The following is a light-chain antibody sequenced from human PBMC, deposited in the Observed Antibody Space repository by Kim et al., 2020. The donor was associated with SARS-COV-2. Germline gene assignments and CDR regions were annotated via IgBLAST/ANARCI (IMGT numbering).Light chain of an antibody. CDR3: QTWGTGIVV. V-gene: IGLV4-69*01. CDR1: SGHSSFA. J-gene: IGLJ2*01. CDR2: INTDGSR. Sequence: AWVKRTCTLSSGHSSFAIAWHQQQPEKGPRYLMKINTDGSRSKGDGIPDRFSGSSSGAERYLTISSLQSEDEADYYCQTWGTGIVVFGGGTQLTVL.